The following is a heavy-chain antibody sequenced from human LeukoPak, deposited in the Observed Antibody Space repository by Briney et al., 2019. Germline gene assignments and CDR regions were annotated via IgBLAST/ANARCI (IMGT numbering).Heavy chain of an antibody. Sequence: PGGSLRLSCAASGFTFDDYAMHWVRQASGKGLEWVGRIRSKANSYATAYAASVKGRFTISRDDSKNTAYLQMNSLKTEDTAVYYCTRSYYYDSSGYYSNADYWGQGTLVTVSS. CDR2: IRSKANSYAT. CDR1: GFTFDDYA. D-gene: IGHD3-22*01. V-gene: IGHV3-73*01. CDR3: TRSYYYDSSGYYSNADY. J-gene: IGHJ4*02.